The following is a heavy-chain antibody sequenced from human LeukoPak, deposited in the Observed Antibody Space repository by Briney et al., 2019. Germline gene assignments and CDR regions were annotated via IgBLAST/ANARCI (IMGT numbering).Heavy chain of an antibody. CDR2: ISDDGSKI. CDR3: GKGPGYSVYDNLPHH. J-gene: IGHJ5*02. D-gene: IGHD5/OR15-5a*01. Sequence: PERSLRLSCAVSGFRFSSYGMHWVRQAPGKGLEWVAVISDDGSKIYYGDSVKGRFTISRDNSKNTLNLQMDSLRADDTAVYYCGKGPGYSVYDNLPHHWGQGTLVTVSS. CDR1: GFRFSSYG. V-gene: IGHV3-30*18.